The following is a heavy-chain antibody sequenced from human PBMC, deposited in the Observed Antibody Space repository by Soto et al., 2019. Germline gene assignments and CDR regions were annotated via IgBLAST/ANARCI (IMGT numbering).Heavy chain of an antibody. CDR2: ISPIFGTA. CDR3: ARLLHGYSPVFDY. D-gene: IGHD5-18*01. V-gene: IGHV1-69*12. J-gene: IGHJ4*02. Sequence: QVQLVQSGAEVKKPGSSVKVSCKASGGTFSSYAISWVRQAPGQSLEWMGGISPIFGTANYAQKFQGRVTITADESASTAYMELSILRSEDTAVYYCARLLHGYSPVFDYWGQGTLVTVSS. CDR1: GGTFSSYA.